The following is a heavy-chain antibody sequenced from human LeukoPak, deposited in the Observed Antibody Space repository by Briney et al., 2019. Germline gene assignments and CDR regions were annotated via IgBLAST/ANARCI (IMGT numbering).Heavy chain of an antibody. J-gene: IGHJ4*02. D-gene: IGHD3-22*01. CDR2: ISGSGGST. V-gene: IGHV3-23*01. CDR1: GFTLSSYA. Sequence: PGGSLRLSCAASGFTLSSYAMSWVRQAPGKGLEWVSAISGSGGSTYYADSVKGRFTISRDNSKNTLYLQMNSLRAEDTAVYYCAKDHWKSADSSGYHRPFYFDYWGQGTLVTVSS. CDR3: AKDHWKSADSSGYHRPFYFDY.